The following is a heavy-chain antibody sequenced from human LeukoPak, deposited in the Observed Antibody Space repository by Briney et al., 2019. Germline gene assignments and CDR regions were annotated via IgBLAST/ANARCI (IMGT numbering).Heavy chain of an antibody. Sequence: ASVKVSFKASGYTFTSYGISWVRQAPGQGLEWMGWSSAYSGNTNYAQKLQGRVTMTTDTSTSTAYMELRSLRSDDTAAYYCARGDSSGYYNSWGQGTLVTASS. D-gene: IGHD3-22*01. CDR1: GYTFTSYG. V-gene: IGHV1-18*01. J-gene: IGHJ4*02. CDR3: ARGDSSGYYNS. CDR2: SSAYSGNT.